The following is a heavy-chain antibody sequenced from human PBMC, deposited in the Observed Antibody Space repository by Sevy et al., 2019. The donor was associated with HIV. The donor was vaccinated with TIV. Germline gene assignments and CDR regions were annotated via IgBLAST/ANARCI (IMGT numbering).Heavy chain of an antibody. CDR1: GYTFSNYW. CDR2: IYPVDSVT. D-gene: IGHD2-2*01. J-gene: IGHJ4*02. V-gene: IGHV5-51*01. CDR3: ARYPIVVVPAAGYYFDY. Sequence: GESLKISCKGSGYTFSNYWIGWVRQMPGKGLEWMGVIYPVDSVTRYSPSFQGQVTMSADKSTITAYLQWSSLKTSDTAIYYCARYPIVVVPAAGYYFDYWGQGTLVTVSS.